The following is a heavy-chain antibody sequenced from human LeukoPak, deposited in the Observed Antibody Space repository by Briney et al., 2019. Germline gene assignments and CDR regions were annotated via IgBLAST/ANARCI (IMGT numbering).Heavy chain of an antibody. Sequence: PSETLSLTCTVSGGSISSSSYYWGWIRQPPGKGLEWIGSIYYSGSTYYNPSLKSRVTISVDTSKNQFSLKLSSVTAADTAVYYCARSHDWYYFDYWGQGTLVTVSS. CDR2: IYYSGST. CDR1: GGSISSSSYY. CDR3: ARSHDWYYFDY. D-gene: IGHD3-9*01. V-gene: IGHV4-39*07. J-gene: IGHJ4*02.